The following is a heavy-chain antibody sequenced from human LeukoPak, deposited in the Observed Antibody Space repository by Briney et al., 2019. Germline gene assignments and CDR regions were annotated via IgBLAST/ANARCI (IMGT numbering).Heavy chain of an antibody. Sequence: GASVKVSCKASGYTFTGYYMHWVRQAPGQGLEWMRWINPNSGGTNYAQKFQGRVTMTRDTSISTAYMELSRPRSDDTAVYYCATSGYGEDWFDPWGQGTLVTVSS. J-gene: IGHJ5*02. CDR2: INPNSGGT. D-gene: IGHD5-12*01. CDR3: ATSGYGEDWFDP. CDR1: GYTFTGYY. V-gene: IGHV1-2*02.